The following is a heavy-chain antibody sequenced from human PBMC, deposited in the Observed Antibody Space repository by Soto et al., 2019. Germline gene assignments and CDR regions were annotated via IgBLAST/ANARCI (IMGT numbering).Heavy chain of an antibody. CDR2: IKQDGSEK. V-gene: IGHV3-7*01. CDR1: GFTFSSYW. J-gene: IGHJ6*03. Sequence: GGSLRLSCAASGFTFSSYWMSWVRQAPGKGLEWVANIKQDGSEKYYVDSVKGRFTISRDNAKNSLYLQMNSLRAEDTAVYYCRGSITAARASDYCYYMDVWGKGTTVTVSS. CDR3: RGSITAARASDYCYYMDV. D-gene: IGHD3-3*01.